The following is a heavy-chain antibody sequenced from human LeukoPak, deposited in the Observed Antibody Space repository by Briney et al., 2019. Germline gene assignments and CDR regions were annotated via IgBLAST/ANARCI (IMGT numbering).Heavy chain of an antibody. V-gene: IGHV3-66*01. Sequence: GGSLRLSCAASGFTVSSNYMSWVRQAPGKGLEWVSAIYSGGSTYYADSVKGRFTISRDNSKNTLYLQMNSLRAEDTAVYYCVATVGTYLYFDYWGQGTLVTVSS. J-gene: IGHJ4*02. CDR1: GFTVSSNY. D-gene: IGHD3-16*02. CDR3: VATVGTYLYFDY. CDR2: IYSGGST.